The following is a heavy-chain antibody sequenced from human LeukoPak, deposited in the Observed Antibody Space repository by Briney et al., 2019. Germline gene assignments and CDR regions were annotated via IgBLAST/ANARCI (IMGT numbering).Heavy chain of an antibody. CDR2: ISSSSSYI. Sequence: GGSLRLSCAASGFTFSDYSMNWVRQAPGKGLEWVSSISSSSSYIYYADSVKGRFTISRDNAKNSLYLQMNSLRAEDTAVYYCARSLPWSSTGFDPWGQGTLVTVSS. V-gene: IGHV3-21*01. CDR3: ARSLPWSSTGFDP. CDR1: GFTFSDYS. J-gene: IGHJ5*02. D-gene: IGHD2-8*02.